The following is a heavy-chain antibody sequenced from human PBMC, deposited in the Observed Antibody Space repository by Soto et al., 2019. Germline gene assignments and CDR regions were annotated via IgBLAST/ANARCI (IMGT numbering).Heavy chain of an antibody. CDR2: IYYSGST. Sequence: SETLSLTCTVSGGSISSYYRSWIRQPPGKGLEWIGYIYYSGSTNYNPSLKSRVTISVDTSKNQFSLKLSSVTAADTAVYYCARGLAYFDYWGQGTLVTVSS. CDR3: ARGLAYFDY. D-gene: IGHD6-19*01. J-gene: IGHJ4*02. V-gene: IGHV4-59*01. CDR1: GGSISSYY.